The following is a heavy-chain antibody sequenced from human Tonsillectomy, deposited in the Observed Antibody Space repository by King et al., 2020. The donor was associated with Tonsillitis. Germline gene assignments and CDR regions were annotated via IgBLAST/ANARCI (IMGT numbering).Heavy chain of an antibody. Sequence: QLVQSGAEVKKPGASVKVSCKASGYTFTSYYMHWVRQAPGQGLEWMGIINPSGGSTSYAQKFQGRVTMTRDTSTSTVYMELSSLRSEDTAVYYCARDAATYSRHHYGMDVWGQGTTVTVSS. J-gene: IGHJ6*02. CDR2: INPSGGST. CDR3: ARDAATYSRHHYGMDV. D-gene: IGHD2-15*01. CDR1: GYTFTSYY. V-gene: IGHV1-46*01.